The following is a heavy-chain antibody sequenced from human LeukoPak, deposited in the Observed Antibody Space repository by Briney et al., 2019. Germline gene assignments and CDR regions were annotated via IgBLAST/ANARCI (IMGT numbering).Heavy chain of an antibody. J-gene: IGHJ4*02. CDR1: GYTFSSYG. Sequence: GGSLRLSCAASGYTFSSYGMHWVRQAPGKGLEWVAFIRYDGSNKYYADSVKGRFTISRDNSKNTLYLQMNSLRAEDTAVYYCAKDLDGYSSSSDSDYWGQGTLVTVSS. V-gene: IGHV3-30*02. CDR3: AKDLDGYSSSSDSDY. CDR2: IRYDGSNK. D-gene: IGHD6-6*01.